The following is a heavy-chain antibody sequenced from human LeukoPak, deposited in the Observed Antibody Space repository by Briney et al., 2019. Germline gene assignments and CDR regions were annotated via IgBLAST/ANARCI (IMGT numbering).Heavy chain of an antibody. Sequence: ASVKVFCKASGYTFTTSYINWVRQAPGQGLEWMGWVSAYNGKTSYAQRFQGRVTMTTDSSTSTAYMDLASLRSDDTAVYYCARGGTFYPSIDYWGQGTLVTVSS. D-gene: IGHD1-26*01. CDR1: GYTFTTSY. CDR3: ARGGTFYPSIDY. CDR2: VSAYNGKT. V-gene: IGHV1-18*01. J-gene: IGHJ4*02.